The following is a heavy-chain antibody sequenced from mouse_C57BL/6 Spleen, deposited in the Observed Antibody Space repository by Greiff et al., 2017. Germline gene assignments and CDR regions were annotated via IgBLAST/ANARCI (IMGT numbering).Heavy chain of an antibody. CDR3: ARQGTTVVATEYVDV. V-gene: IGHV5-12*01. CDR1: GFTFSDYY. D-gene: IGHD1-1*01. J-gene: IGHJ1*03. Sequence: EVMLVESGGGLVQPGGSLKLSCAASGFTFSDYYMYWVRQTPEKRLEWVAYISNGGGSTYYPDTVKGRFTISRDNAKNTLYRQMSRLKSEDTAMYCCARQGTTVVATEYVDVWGTGTTVTVSS. CDR2: ISNGGGST.